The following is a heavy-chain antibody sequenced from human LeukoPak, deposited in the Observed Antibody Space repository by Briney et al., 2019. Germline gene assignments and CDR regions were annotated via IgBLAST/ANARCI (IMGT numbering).Heavy chain of an antibody. CDR2: ISSSSSYK. CDR3: ARSAAGTYY. Sequence: PGGSLRLSCVASGSTFSSYSMNWVRQAPEKGLEWVSSISSSSSYKYYTDSVKGRFTISRDNAKNSLYLQMNSLRAEDTAVYYCARSAAGTYYWGQGTLVTVSS. CDR1: GSTFSSYS. J-gene: IGHJ4*02. V-gene: IGHV3-21*01. D-gene: IGHD1-1*01.